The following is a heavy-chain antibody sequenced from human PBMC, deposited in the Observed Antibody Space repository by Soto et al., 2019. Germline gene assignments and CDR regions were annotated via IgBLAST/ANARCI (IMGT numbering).Heavy chain of an antibody. CDR1: GGTFSSYA. D-gene: IGHD2-2*02. J-gene: IGHJ6*02. Sequence: SVKVSCKASGGTFSSYAISWVRQAPGQGLEWMGGIIPIFGTANYAQKFQGRVTITADKSTSTAYMELSSLRSEDTAVYYCAGIPFYSSTSCYTGDYYYYGMDVWGQGTTVTVSS. CDR2: IIPIFGTA. V-gene: IGHV1-69*06. CDR3: AGIPFYSSTSCYTGDYYYYGMDV.